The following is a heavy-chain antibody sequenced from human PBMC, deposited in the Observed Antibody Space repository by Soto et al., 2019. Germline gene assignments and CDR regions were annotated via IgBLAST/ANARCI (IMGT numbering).Heavy chain of an antibody. J-gene: IGHJ6*02. D-gene: IGHD2-15*01. CDR2: IYESGST. CDR3: ARDCSGGSCHPKYGLDV. CDR1: DGSVSSCEYY. Sequence: PWETLSLTCAVSDGSVSSCEYYWTWIRRPPGKGLDWSGYIYESGSTYYNPSLKSRVTISVDTSKNQFSLKLSSVTAADTAVYYCARDCSGGSCHPKYGLDVWGQGTTVTVSS. V-gene: IGHV4-30-4*01.